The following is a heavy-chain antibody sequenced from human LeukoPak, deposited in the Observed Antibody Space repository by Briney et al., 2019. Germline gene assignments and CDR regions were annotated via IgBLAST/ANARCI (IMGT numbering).Heavy chain of an antibody. J-gene: IGHJ4*02. Sequence: GESLKISCKASGYSFNSYLIGWVRQMPGKGLDWMEIMYPGDSDTQYSPSFQGQVTISADKSITTAYLQWSSLKASATAMYYCARLLGPSDRYYFEYWGQGTLVTVSS. D-gene: IGHD3-16*01. CDR2: MYPGDSDT. V-gene: IGHV5-51*01. CDR3: ARLLGPSDRYYFEY. CDR1: GYSFNSYL.